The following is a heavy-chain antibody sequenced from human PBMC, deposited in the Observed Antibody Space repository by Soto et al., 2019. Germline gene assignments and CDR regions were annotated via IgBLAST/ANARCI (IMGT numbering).Heavy chain of an antibody. D-gene: IGHD3-22*01. CDR3: ARDYYDDESHGYGMDV. J-gene: IGHJ6*02. CDR1: GYTFTSYA. V-gene: IGHV1-3*01. Sequence: GASVKVSCKASGYTFTSYAMHWVRQAPGQRLEWMGWINAGNGNTKYSQKFQGRVTITRDTSASTAYMELSSLRSEDTAVYYCARDYYDDESHGYGMDVWGQGTTVTVSS. CDR2: INAGNGNT.